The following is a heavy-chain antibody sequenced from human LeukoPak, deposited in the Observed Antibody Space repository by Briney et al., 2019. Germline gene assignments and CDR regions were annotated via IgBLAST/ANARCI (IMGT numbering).Heavy chain of an antibody. D-gene: IGHD3-22*01. CDR2: MNPNSGNT. Sequence: ASVKVSCKASGYTFTSYDINWVRQATGQGLEWMGWMNPNSGNTGYAQKFQGRVTMTRNTSISTAYMELSRLRSDDTAVYYCARDPTHLYYYDSSGYCYWGQGTLVTVSS. V-gene: IGHV1-8*01. J-gene: IGHJ4*02. CDR3: ARDPTHLYYYDSSGYCY. CDR1: GYTFTSYD.